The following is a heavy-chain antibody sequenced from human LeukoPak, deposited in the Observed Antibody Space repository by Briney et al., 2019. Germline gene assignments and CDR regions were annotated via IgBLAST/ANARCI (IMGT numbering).Heavy chain of an antibody. CDR2: ISSNGATT. Sequence: GGSRRLSCSASGFTFNRFYLHWVRQAPGKGLEFVSHISSNGATTYYAGSVKGRFTISRDNSKNTLYLQMSSLRADDTAVYYCVKDRSIAAPNNDFFDSWGQGALVTVSS. V-gene: IGHV3-64D*06. CDR3: VKDRSIAAPNNDFFDS. D-gene: IGHD6-6*01. CDR1: GFTFNRFY. J-gene: IGHJ4*02.